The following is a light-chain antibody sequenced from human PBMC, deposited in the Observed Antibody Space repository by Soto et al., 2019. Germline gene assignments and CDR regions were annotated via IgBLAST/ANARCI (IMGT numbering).Light chain of an antibody. CDR3: QLYTSYSEA. CDR1: ESVSS. V-gene: IGKV1-5*01. Sequence: IAQSQGAVSGSPGEGGSLSCRASESVSSLDWYQPNRGKAPKLLIYDASPLASGVPSRFLRSRAGPACTLTISSLPHDDVSTYDSQLYTSYSEAFGQGTKV. J-gene: IGKJ1*01. CDR2: DAS.